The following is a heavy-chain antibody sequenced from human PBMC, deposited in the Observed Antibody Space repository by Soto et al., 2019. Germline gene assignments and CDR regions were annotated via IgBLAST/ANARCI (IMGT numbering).Heavy chain of an antibody. J-gene: IGHJ4*02. V-gene: IGHV1-69*01. CDR3: ARVPIAAAGTYYFDY. Sequence: QVQLVQSGAEVKKPGSSVKVSCKASGGTFSSYAISWVRQAPGQGLEWMGGIIPSFGTANYAQKFQGRVTITADESTSTAYIELSSLRSEDTDVYYCARVPIAAAGTYYFDYWGQGTLVTVSS. CDR1: GGTFSSYA. D-gene: IGHD6-13*01. CDR2: IIPSFGTA.